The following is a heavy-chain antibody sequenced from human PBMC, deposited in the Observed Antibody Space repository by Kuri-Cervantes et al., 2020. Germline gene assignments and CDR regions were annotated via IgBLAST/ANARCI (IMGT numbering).Heavy chain of an antibody. J-gene: IGHJ3*02. D-gene: IGHD3-22*01. CDR2: INPNSGGT. Sequence: ASVKVSCKASGYSFGRYGISWVRQAPGQGLEWMGWINPNSGGTNYAQKFQGRVTMTRDTSISTAYMELSRLRSDDTAVYYCAREGAYYDSSGSGAFDIWGQGTMVTVSS. V-gene: IGHV1-2*02. CDR1: GYSFGRYG. CDR3: AREGAYYDSSGSGAFDI.